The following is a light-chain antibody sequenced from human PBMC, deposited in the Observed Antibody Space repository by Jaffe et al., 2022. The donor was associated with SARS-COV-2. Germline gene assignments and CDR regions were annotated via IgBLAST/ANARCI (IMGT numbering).Light chain of an antibody. Sequence: DIQMTQSPSSLSASVGDRVTITCRASQSISSYLNWYQQKPGKAPKLLIYTASTLQVGVPSRFSGSGSGTDFTLTISSLQPEDFATYYCQQSYNTLTFGPGTKVDVK. J-gene: IGKJ3*01. CDR2: TAS. CDR1: QSISSY. CDR3: QQSYNTLT. V-gene: IGKV1-39*01.